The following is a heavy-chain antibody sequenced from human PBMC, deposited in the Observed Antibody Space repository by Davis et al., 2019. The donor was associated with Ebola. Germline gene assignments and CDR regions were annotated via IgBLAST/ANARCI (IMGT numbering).Heavy chain of an antibody. V-gene: IGHV4-34*01. Sequence: SETLSLTCAVYGGSFSGYYWSWIRQPPGKGLEWIGEINHSGSTNYNPSLKSRVTISVDTSKNQFSLKLSSVTAADTAVYYCARDRHYGSGSYYNLPYYYYGMDVWGQGTTVTVSS. CDR3: ARDRHYGSGSYYNLPYYYYGMDV. D-gene: IGHD3-10*01. J-gene: IGHJ6*02. CDR2: INHSGST. CDR1: GGSFSGYY.